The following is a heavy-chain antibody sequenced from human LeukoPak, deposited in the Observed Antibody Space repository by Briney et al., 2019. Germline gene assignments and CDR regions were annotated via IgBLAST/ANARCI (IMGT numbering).Heavy chain of an antibody. D-gene: IGHD2-21*01. V-gene: IGHV3-7*01. CDR3: ARNGHSHDA. J-gene: IGHJ5*02. CDR1: GFPFSSFC. CDR2: IKHVGSES. Sequence: GGSLRLSCAASGFPFSSFCMSWVRQVPGKGLEWVANIKHVGSESNHVDSVRGRFTISRDNAKNSLYLQMNSLRAEDTAVYYCARNGHSHDAWGQGTLVTVSS.